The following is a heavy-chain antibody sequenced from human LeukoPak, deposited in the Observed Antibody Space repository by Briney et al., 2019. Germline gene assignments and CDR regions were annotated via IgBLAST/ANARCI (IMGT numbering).Heavy chain of an antibody. CDR1: GGPISSYY. CDR3: AREYYDILTGWAGMDV. V-gene: IGHV4-59*01. J-gene: IGHJ6*04. CDR2: IYYSGST. Sequence: SETLSLTCTVSGGPISSYYWSWIRQPPGKGLEWIGYIYYSGSTNYNPSLKSRVTISVDTSKNQFSLKLSSVTAADTAVYYCAREYYDILTGWAGMDVWGKGTTVTVSS. D-gene: IGHD3-9*01.